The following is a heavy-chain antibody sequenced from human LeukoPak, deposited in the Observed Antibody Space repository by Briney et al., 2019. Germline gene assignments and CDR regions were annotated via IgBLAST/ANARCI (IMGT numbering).Heavy chain of an antibody. D-gene: IGHD3-10*01. V-gene: IGHV4-34*01. Sequence: SETLSLTCAVSGGPFSGYFWSWIRQSSGEGLEWIGEIHNSGTPNYNPSLNSRVTISEDTSKNQFYLNLSSVTAADTAVYYCARKYYYNLGSFPFDFWGQGTLVTVSS. CDR3: ARKYYYNLGSFPFDF. CDR1: GGPFSGYF. J-gene: IGHJ4*02. CDR2: IHNSGTP.